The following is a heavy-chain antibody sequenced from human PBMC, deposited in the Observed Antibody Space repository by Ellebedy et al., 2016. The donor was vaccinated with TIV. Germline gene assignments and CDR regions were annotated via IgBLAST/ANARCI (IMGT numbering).Heavy chain of an antibody. CDR2: MWHDGINK. CDR3: TRDGSYGDLDS. J-gene: IGHJ4*02. D-gene: IGHD4-17*01. Sequence: GESPKISXAASGFSLSRNSMHWVRQAPGKGLEWVAVMWHDGINKNYGDSVKGRFTISRDNSKNTLYLQMNSLTAEDTAVYYCTRDGSYGDLDSWGQGTLVTVSS. V-gene: IGHV3-33*01. CDR1: GFSLSRNS.